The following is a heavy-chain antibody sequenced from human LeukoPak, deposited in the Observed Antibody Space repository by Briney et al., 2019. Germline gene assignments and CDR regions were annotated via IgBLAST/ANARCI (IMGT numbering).Heavy chain of an antibody. CDR3: ASGPLGRLWPPVVDWFDP. CDR1: GYTFTGHY. CDR2: INPNSGGT. Sequence: ASVKVSCKASGYTFTGHYMHWVRQAPGQGLEWMGWINPNSGGTNYAQKFQGRVTMTRDTSISTAYMELSRLRSDDTAVYYCASGPLGRLWPPVVDWFDPWGQGTLVTVSS. V-gene: IGHV1-2*02. D-gene: IGHD2-21*01. J-gene: IGHJ5*02.